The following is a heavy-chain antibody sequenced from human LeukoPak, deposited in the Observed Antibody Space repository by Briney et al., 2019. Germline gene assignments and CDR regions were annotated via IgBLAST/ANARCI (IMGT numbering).Heavy chain of an antibody. Sequence: SETLSLTCAVFGYSISSGYYWGWIRQPPGKGLEWIGSIYHSGSTYYNPSLKSRVTISVDTSKNQFSLKLSSVTAADTAVYYCAADYYGSGPFDYWGQGTLVTVSS. D-gene: IGHD3-10*01. V-gene: IGHV4-38-2*01. J-gene: IGHJ4*02. CDR3: AADYYGSGPFDY. CDR2: IYHSGST. CDR1: GYSISSGYY.